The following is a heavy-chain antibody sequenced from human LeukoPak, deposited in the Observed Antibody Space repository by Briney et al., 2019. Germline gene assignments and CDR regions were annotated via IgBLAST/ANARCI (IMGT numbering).Heavy chain of an antibody. CDR1: GGSISSYH. CDR2: IYYGGST. Sequence: SETLSLSGTVSGGSISSYHWGWRRHPKRKGLEWFGYIYYGGSTNYNPSLKSRVTISVDTSKKQFSLKLSSVTAADTAVYYCARDFGSGREEGWFDPWGQGTLVTVSS. CDR3: ARDFGSGREEGWFDP. J-gene: IGHJ5*02. D-gene: IGHD3-3*01. V-gene: IGHV4-59*01.